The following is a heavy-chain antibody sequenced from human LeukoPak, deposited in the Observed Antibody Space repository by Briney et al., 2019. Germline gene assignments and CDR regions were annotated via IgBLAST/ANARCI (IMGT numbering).Heavy chain of an antibody. V-gene: IGHV4-39*01. D-gene: IGHD3/OR15-3a*01. J-gene: IGHJ4*02. CDR1: GGSIISSSYY. Sequence: SETLSLTCTVSGGSIISSSYYWDWIRQPPGKGLEWIGSIYYTGNTYYNASLKSRVTISIDTSKNQFSLKLTSVTAADTAVYYCAKQTGSGLFILPGGQGTLVTVSS. CDR2: IYYTGNT. CDR3: AKQTGSGLFILP.